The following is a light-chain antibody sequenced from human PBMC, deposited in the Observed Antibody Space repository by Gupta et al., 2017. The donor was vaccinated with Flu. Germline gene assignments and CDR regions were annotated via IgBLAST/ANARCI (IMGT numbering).Light chain of an antibody. V-gene: IGLV3-19*01. J-gene: IGLJ3*02. Sequence: SSELTQDPAVSVALGQTVRITCQGASLRSYYASWYQQTPGQAPVLVIYGENKGPSGIPDRFSGARSGNTASLTITGAQAEDEADYYCNSRDSSGNHLWVFGGGTKLTVL. CDR1: SLRSYY. CDR3: NSRDSSGNHLWV. CDR2: GEN.